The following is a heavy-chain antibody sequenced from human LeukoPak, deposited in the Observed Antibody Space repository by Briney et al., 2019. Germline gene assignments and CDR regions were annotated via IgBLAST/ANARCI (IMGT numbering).Heavy chain of an antibody. CDR2: IYSSGST. D-gene: IGHD5-18*01. CDR1: GGSISGYY. J-gene: IGHJ4*02. CDR3: ARWIQLWPSPVGYFDY. V-gene: IGHV4-4*07. Sequence: SETLSLTCTVSGGSISGYYCNWVRQPPGKGLEWIGRIYSSGSTNYNPSLNSRVTMSVDTSNNHCSLRLSSVTAADTAVYYCARWIQLWPSPVGYFDYWGQGTLVTVSS.